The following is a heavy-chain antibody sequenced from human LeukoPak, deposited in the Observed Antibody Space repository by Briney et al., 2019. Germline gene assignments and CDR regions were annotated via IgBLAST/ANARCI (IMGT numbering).Heavy chain of an antibody. J-gene: IGHJ4*02. CDR1: GFSVSSNY. CDR2: ISGTYDNT. D-gene: IGHD2-8*02. V-gene: IGHV3-23*01. CDR3: AEDYVNQGHCIGGVCYPFDY. Sequence: GGSLRLSCAASGFSVSSNYMSRVRQAPGEGLEWVSGISGTYDNTWYADSVKGRFTISRDDSKNTVYLQMNSLRADDTAVYYCAEDYVNQGHCIGGVCYPFDYWGQGTLVTVSS.